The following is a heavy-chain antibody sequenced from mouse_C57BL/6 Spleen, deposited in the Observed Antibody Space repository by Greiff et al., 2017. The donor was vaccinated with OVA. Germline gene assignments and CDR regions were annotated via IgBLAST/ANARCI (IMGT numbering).Heavy chain of an antibody. J-gene: IGHJ2*01. V-gene: IGHV1-52*01. CDR2: IDPSDSET. CDR3: ARGGTYGSSQLVDY. CDR1: GYTFTSYW. Sequence: QVQLQQSGAELVRPGSSVKLSCKASGYTFTSYWMHWVKQRPIQGLEWIGNIDPSDSETHYNQKFKDKATLTVDKSSSTAYMQLSSLTSEDSAVYYCARGGTYGSSQLVDYWGQGTTLTVSS. D-gene: IGHD1-1*01.